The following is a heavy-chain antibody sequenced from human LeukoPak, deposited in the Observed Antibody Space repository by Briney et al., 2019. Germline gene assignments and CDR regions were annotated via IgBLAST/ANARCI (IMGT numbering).Heavy chain of an antibody. CDR1: GLTFSSYG. CDR3: ANSRSPVPAAIYFSDGMDV. V-gene: IGHV3-30*18. D-gene: IGHD2-2*02. J-gene: IGHJ6*02. Sequence: GRSLRLSCAASGLTFSSYGMHWVRQAPGKGLEWVAVISYDGSNKYYADSVKGRFTISRDNSKNTLYLQMNSLRAEDTAVNYCANSRSPVPAAIYFSDGMDVWGQGTTVTVSS. CDR2: ISYDGSNK.